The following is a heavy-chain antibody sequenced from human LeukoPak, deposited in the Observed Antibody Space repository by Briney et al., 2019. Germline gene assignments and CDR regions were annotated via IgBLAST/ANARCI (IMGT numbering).Heavy chain of an antibody. D-gene: IGHD2-2*01. Sequence: GASVKVSCKASGYTFTSYDINWVRQATGQGLEWMGWMNPNSGNTGYAQKFQGRVTITRNTSISTAYMELSSLRSEDTAVYYCARGGSDCYTTSCQRNFDYWGQGTLVTVPP. J-gene: IGHJ4*02. V-gene: IGHV1-8*03. CDR3: ARGGSDCYTTSCQRNFDY. CDR2: MNPNSGNT. CDR1: GYTFTSYD.